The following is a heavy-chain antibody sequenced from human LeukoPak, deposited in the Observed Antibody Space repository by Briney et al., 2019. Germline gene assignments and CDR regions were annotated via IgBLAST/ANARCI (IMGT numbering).Heavy chain of an antibody. V-gene: IGHV3-48*04. CDR3: ARARLGYDFWSGLPDY. J-gene: IGHJ4*02. CDR2: ISGSSGII. D-gene: IGHD3-3*01. CDR1: GFTFNTYT. Sequence: PGGSLRLSCAASGFTFNTYTMNWVRQAAGKGLEWVSYISGSSGIIDYADSVRGRFTISRDNAKNTLYLQMNSLRAEDTAVYYCARARLGYDFWSGLPDYWGQGTLVTVSS.